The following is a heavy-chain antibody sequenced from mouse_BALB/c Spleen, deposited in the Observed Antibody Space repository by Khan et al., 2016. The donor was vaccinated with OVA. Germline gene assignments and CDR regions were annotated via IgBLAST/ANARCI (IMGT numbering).Heavy chain of an antibody. Sequence: VQLKESGPELVKPGASVKISCKASGYSFTGYFMNWVMQSPGKSLEWIGRINPHIGETFYNQKFKGKATLTVDESSSTVHMELRSLASEDSAVYYFARKDGNDFDYWGQGTTLTVSS. D-gene: IGHD1-1*01. J-gene: IGHJ2*01. V-gene: IGHV1-20*02. CDR2: INPHIGET. CDR3: ARKDGNDFDY. CDR1: GYSFTGYF.